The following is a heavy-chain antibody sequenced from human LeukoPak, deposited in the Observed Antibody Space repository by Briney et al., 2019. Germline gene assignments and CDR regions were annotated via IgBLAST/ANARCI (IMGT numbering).Heavy chain of an antibody. CDR3: AKFDSSGYCLGY. CDR2: IRGDGGAT. D-gene: IGHD3-22*01. CDR1: GFTFSSYG. V-gene: IGHV3-23*01. J-gene: IGHJ4*02. Sequence: PGGSLRLSCAPSGFTFSSYGMTWVRQAAGKGLEWVSTIRGDGGATFYADSVKGRFTISREHSVNTLFLQMNSLRAEDTAVYYCAKFDSSGYCLGYWGQGTLVIASS.